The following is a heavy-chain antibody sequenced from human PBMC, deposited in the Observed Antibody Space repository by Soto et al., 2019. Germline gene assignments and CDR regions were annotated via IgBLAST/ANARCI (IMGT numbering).Heavy chain of an antibody. D-gene: IGHD3-22*01. Sequence: GGSLRLYRAVYGLTFSNSAMCWVRQVPGKGLEGVSTITTSGSSPYYADSVKGRSTISRDNSKSSLWLQMNSLRAEDTAGDDFANRNYVSIGDLGQGALVSVSS. J-gene: IGHJ4*02. CDR2: ITTSGSSP. V-gene: IGHV3-23*01. CDR1: GLTFSNSA. CDR3: ANRNYVSIGD.